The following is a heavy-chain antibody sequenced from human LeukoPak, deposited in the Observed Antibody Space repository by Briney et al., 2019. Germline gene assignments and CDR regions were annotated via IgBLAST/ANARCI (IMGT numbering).Heavy chain of an antibody. J-gene: IGHJ5*02. CDR3: ARIKYQLRPGFDP. Sequence: ASVKVSCKASGDTFTNHYMHWVRQAPGQGLEWIGIINPSGGRTNYAQKFQGRVTMTRDTSISTAYMELSRLRSDDTAVYYCARIKYQLRPGFDPWGQGTLVTVPS. CDR2: INPSGGRT. D-gene: IGHD2-2*01. CDR1: GDTFTNHY. V-gene: IGHV1-46*01.